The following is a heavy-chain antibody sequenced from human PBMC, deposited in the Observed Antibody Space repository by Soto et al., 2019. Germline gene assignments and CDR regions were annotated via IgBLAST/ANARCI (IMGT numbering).Heavy chain of an antibody. D-gene: IGHD1-26*01. Sequence: QVQLVQSGAEVKQPGASVRISCKASGDTFTSYDINWVRQATGQGLEGMGWMNTNSGDTGYAQKFKGRVTMTRDTSISTAYMELSSLRSADTAVYFCAGGGSARGYGGQGTPVTVSS. CDR1: GDTFTSYD. V-gene: IGHV1-8*01. CDR3: AGGGSARGY. CDR2: MNTNSGDT. J-gene: IGHJ4*02.